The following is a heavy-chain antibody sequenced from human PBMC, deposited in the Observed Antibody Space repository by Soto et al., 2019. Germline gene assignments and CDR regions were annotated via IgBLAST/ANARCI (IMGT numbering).Heavy chain of an antibody. CDR3: ARDRQPDGIWTIDF. Sequence: EVKLLESGGHLVQPGGSLRLSCAASGFTLGAYTMDWVRQAPGKGLEWVAVTYSGSGDTHYADSVRGRFTISRDNSKGFLYLQLNDLRVEDTAVYYCARDRQPDGIWTIDFWGQGTLVTVSP. J-gene: IGHJ4*02. V-gene: IGHV3-23*03. CDR1: GFTLGAYT. D-gene: IGHD3-3*01. CDR2: TYSGSGDT.